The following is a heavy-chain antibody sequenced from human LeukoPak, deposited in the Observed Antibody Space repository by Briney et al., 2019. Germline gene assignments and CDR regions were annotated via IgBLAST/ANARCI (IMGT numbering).Heavy chain of an antibody. CDR3: AELGITMIGGV. V-gene: IGHV3-48*01. CDR2: ISSSSTTI. CDR1: GLTFSSYS. Sequence: GGSLRLSCAASGLTFSSYSMNWVRQAPGKGLEWVSYISSSSTTIYYADSVKGRFTISRDNAKNSLYLQMNSLRAEDTAVYYCAELGITMIGGVWGKGTTVTISS. J-gene: IGHJ6*04. D-gene: IGHD3-10*02.